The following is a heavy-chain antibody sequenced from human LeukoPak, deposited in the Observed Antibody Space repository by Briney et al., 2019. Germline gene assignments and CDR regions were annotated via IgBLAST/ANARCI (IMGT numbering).Heavy chain of an antibody. D-gene: IGHD6-13*01. J-gene: IGHJ4*02. Sequence: GGCLRLSCAASGFTFSSYAMSWVRQAPGKGVEWVSAISGSGGSTYYADSVKGRFTISRDNSKNTLYLQMNSLRAEDTAVYYCAKGPGIALAAAGRADYWGQGTLVTVSS. CDR3: AKGPGIALAAAGRADY. CDR1: GFTFSSYA. CDR2: ISGSGGST. V-gene: IGHV3-23*01.